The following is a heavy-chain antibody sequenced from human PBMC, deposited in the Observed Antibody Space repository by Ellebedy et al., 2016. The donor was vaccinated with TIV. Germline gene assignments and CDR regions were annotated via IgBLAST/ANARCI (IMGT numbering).Heavy chain of an antibody. J-gene: IGHJ5*02. CDR1: GFTFSSYG. CDR2: IRYDGSNK. Sequence: GESLKISCAASGFTFSSYGMHWVRQAPGKGLEWVAFIRYDGSNKYYADSVKGRFTISRDNSKNTLYLQMNSLRAEDTAVYYCASEQQLVMGGVTYNWFDPWGQGTLVTVSS. V-gene: IGHV3-30*02. D-gene: IGHD6-13*01. CDR3: ASEQQLVMGGVTYNWFDP.